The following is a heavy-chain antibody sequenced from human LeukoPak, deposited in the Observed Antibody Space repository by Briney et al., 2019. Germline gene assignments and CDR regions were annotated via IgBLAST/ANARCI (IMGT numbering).Heavy chain of an antibody. V-gene: IGHV4-30-4*01. J-gene: IGHJ4*02. D-gene: IGHD4-17*01. CDR2: IYYSGRT. CDR1: GGSISSRAYD. Sequence: PSETLSLTCAVSGGSISSRAYDWGWIRQPPGKGLEWVGYIYYSGRTYYNPSLKSRLIISVDTSKNQFSLTLSSVTAADKAVYYCARVADEFRDYGFDSWGQGTLVTVSS. CDR3: ARVADEFRDYGFDS.